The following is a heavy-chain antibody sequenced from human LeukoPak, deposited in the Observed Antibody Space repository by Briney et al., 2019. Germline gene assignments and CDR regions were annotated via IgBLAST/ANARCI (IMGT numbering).Heavy chain of an antibody. J-gene: IGHJ4*02. CDR1: GYTFTSYD. CDR2: MNPNSGNT. D-gene: IGHD6-6*01. Sequence: ASVKVSCRASGYTFTSYDINWVRQATGQGLEWMGWMNPNSGNTGYAQKFQGRVTITRNTSISTAYMELSSLRSEDTAVYYCARWLSSSSSHDYWGQGTLVTVSS. CDR3: ARWLSSSSSHDY. V-gene: IGHV1-8*03.